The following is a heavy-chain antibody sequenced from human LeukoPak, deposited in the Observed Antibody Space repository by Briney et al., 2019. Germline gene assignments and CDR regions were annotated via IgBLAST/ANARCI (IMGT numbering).Heavy chain of an antibody. CDR1: GYTFTSYY. V-gene: IGHV1-46*01. D-gene: IGHD3-22*01. J-gene: IGHJ4*02. Sequence: ASVKVSCKASGYTFTSYYMHWVRQAPGQGLEWMRIINPSGGSTSYAQKFQGRVTMTRDTSTSTVYMELSSLRSEDTAVYYCARDVVSGDSSGFTFDYWGQGTLVTVSS. CDR2: INPSGGST. CDR3: ARDVVSGDSSGFTFDY.